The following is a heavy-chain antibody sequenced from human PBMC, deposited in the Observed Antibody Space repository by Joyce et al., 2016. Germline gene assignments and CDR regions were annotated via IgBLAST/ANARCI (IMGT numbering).Heavy chain of an antibody. CDR1: GGSISSGSYY. CDR2: IYTSEST. J-gene: IGHJ4*02. D-gene: IGHD2-2*01. Sequence: QVQLQESGPGLVKPSQTLSLSCTVSGGSISSGSYYWTWIRQPAGKGQEWVGRIYTSESTNYNPSLKSRVTISVDTSKNQFSLKLRSVTAADTAVYYCASGYCSNTNCFGIDYWGQGTLVTVSS. V-gene: IGHV4-61*02. CDR3: ASGYCSNTNCFGIDY.